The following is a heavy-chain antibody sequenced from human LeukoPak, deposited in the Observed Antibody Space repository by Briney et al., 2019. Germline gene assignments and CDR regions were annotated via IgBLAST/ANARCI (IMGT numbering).Heavy chain of an antibody. CDR2: IYYSGST. J-gene: IGHJ3*02. Sequence: SETLSLTCTVSGGSISSNKYYWGWIRQPPGKGLEWIGSIYYSGSTYYNPSLKSRVNISVDTSKNQFSLKLRSVTAADTAVFYCATPYSGGYHGLDIWGQGTMVTVSS. CDR1: GGSISSNKYY. V-gene: IGHV4-39*01. D-gene: IGHD1-26*01. CDR3: ATPYSGGYHGLDI.